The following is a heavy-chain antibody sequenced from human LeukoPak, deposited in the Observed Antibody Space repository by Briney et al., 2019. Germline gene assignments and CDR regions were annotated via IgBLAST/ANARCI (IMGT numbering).Heavy chain of an antibody. J-gene: IGHJ6*02. CDR1: GFTVSSNY. CDR3: VRDRYDILTGSYYYYYGMDV. CDR2: IYSGGST. D-gene: IGHD3-9*01. V-gene: IGHV3-66*01. Sequence: PGGSLRLSCAASGFTVSSNYMSWVRQAPGKGLEWVSVIYSGGSTYYADSVKGRFTISGDNSKNTLYLQMNSLRAEDTAVYYCVRDRYDILTGSYYYYYGMDVWGQGTTVTVSS.